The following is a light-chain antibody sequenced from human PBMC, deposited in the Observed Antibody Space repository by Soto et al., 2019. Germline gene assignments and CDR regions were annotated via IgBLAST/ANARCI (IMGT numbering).Light chain of an antibody. V-gene: IGKV1-5*01. CDR1: QSISSW. Sequence: DIHMTQSRSTLSASVGDRVTITCRASQSISSWLAWYQQKPGKAPKLLIYDASSLESGVPSRFSGSGSGTEFTLTISSLQPDDFATYYCQQYNSYSCTFGQGTKVDIK. J-gene: IGKJ1*01. CDR2: DAS. CDR3: QQYNSYSCT.